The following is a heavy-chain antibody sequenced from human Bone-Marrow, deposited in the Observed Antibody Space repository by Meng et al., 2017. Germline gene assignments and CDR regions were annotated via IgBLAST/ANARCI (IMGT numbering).Heavy chain of an antibody. J-gene: IGHJ6*02. D-gene: IGHD6-19*01. CDR2: ISSSGSTI. CDR1: GFIFSSYE. V-gene: IGHV3-48*03. CDR3: AREGYSSGWLNYYYYGMDV. Sequence: LRPSCAASGFIFSSYEMNWVRQAPGKGLDWVSYISSSGSTIYYADSVKGRFTIPRDNAKNSLYLQMNSLRAEDTAVYYCAREGYSSGWLNYYYYGMDVWGQGTTVTVSS.